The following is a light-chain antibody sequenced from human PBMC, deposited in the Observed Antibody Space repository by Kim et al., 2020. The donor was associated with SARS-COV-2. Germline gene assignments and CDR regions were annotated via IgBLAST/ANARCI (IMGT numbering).Light chain of an antibody. CDR1: QSVSRGY. CDR2: GAS. Sequence: SPGERATLSCRASQSVSRGYLAWYQQKAGQAPRLLIYGASSMATGIPDRFSGSGSGTDFTLTISRLEPEDFAVYYCQQYGISPFTFGPGTKVDIK. J-gene: IGKJ3*01. CDR3: QQYGISPFT. V-gene: IGKV3-20*01.